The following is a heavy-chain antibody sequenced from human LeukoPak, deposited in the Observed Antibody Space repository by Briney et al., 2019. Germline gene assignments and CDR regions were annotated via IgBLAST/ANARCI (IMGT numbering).Heavy chain of an antibody. Sequence: PGGSLRLSCAASGFTFSSYGMHWVRQAPGKGLEWVAFIRYDGSNKYYADSVKGRFTISRDNSKNTLYLQMNSLRAEDTAVYYCARDYYGSGSYMSYFDYWGQGTLVTVSS. J-gene: IGHJ4*02. CDR3: ARDYYGSGSYMSYFDY. V-gene: IGHV3-30*02. D-gene: IGHD3-10*01. CDR1: GFTFSSYG. CDR2: IRYDGSNK.